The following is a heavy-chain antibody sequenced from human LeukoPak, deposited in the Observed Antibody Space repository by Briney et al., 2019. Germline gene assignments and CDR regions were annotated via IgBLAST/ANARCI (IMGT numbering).Heavy chain of an antibody. V-gene: IGHV3-23*01. CDR3: AKDLPYCGGDCYSTPGALDY. CDR1: GFTFSSYG. CDR2: FSANDGST. J-gene: IGHJ4*02. D-gene: IGHD2-21*02. Sequence: PGGTLRLSCAASGFTFSSYGMSWVRQAPGKGLDLVSVFSANDGSTYYADSVKGRFTISRDNSKKTLYLHMSSLRAEDTAVYYCAKDLPYCGGDCYSTPGALDYWGQGTLVTVSS.